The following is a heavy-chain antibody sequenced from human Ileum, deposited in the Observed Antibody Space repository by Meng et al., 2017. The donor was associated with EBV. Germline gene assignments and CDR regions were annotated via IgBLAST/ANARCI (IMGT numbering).Heavy chain of an antibody. D-gene: IGHD7-27*01. CDR3: AKRTGDRGDYFDY. J-gene: IGHJ4*02. CDR1: GGSIANNNW. CDR2: ISQSGST. Sequence: HVQLQEQCLRLVKPSGTLTLTCAVSGGSIANNNWSWVRQPPGQGLEWIGEISQSGSTYYNPSLKSRVTISGDKSKNNFSLRLSSVTAADTAVYYCAKRTGDRGDYFDYWGQGALVTVSS. V-gene: IGHV4-4*02.